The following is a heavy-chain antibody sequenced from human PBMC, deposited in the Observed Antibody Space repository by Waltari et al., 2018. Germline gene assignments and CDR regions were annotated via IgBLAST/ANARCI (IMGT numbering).Heavy chain of an antibody. Sequence: QVQLQESGPRLVKPSENLSLNCSVSGGSISFHHWGWFRQSPRKGLEWIGYIYNSGNTNYNPSLKSRVTISADPSKNQFSLKVDSVTVADTAVYYCARLRDGYYYYYGMDVWGPGTTVTVSS. CDR3: ARLRDGYYYYYGMDV. J-gene: IGHJ6*02. CDR1: GGSISFHH. CDR2: IYNSGNT. V-gene: IGHV4-4*09.